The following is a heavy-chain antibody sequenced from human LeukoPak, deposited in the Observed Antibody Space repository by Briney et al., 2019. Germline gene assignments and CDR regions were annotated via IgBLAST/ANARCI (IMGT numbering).Heavy chain of an antibody. D-gene: IGHD5-12*01. CDR1: GFTFNSYA. V-gene: IGHV3-23*01. Sequence: GGSLRLSCAASGFTFNSYAMSWVRQAPGKGLEWVSAISGSGASTYYADSVKGRFTISRDNSKNTLYLQMNSLRAEDTAVYYCARGSYSGYGEFDYWGQGTLVTVSS. J-gene: IGHJ4*02. CDR3: ARGSYSGYGEFDY. CDR2: ISGSGAST.